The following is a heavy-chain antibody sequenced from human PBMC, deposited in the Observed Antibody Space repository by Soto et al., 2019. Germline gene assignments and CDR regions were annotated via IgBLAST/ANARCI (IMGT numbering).Heavy chain of an antibody. J-gene: IGHJ5*02. CDR2: IYYSGST. CDR1: GGSITSHY. V-gene: IGHV4-59*11. CDR3: ARGNWFVP. Sequence: PSETLSLTCTVSGGSITSHYWSWIRQPPGKGLEWIGYIYYSGSTNYNPSLKSRVTISVDTSKNQFSLKLSSVTAADTAVYYCARGNWFVPWGQGTLVTVPS.